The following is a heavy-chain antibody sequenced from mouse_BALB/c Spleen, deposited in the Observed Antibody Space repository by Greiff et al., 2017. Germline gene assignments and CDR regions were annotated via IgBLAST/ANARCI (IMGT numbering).Heavy chain of an antibody. D-gene: IGHD1-1*01. V-gene: IGHV5-9-4*01. CDR1: GFTFSSYA. CDR2: ISSGGSYT. J-gene: IGHJ2*01. CDR3: ARDIYYGSSYVYFDY. Sequence: EVQLVESGGGLVKPGGSLKLSCAASGFTFSSYAMSWVRQSPEKRLEWVAEISSGGSYTYYPDTVTGRFTISRDNAKNTLYLEMSSLRSEDTAMYYCARDIYYGSSYVYFDYWGQGTTLTVSS.